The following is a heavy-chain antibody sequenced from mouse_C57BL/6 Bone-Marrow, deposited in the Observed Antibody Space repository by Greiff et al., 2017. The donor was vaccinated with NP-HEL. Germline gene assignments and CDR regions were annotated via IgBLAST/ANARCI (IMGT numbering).Heavy chain of an antibody. CDR2: IDPETGGT. CDR3: TRGGGYFDY. D-gene: IGHD1-1*02. Sequence: VKLVESGAELVRPGASVTLSCKASGYTFTDYEMHWVKQTPVHGLEWIGAIDPETGGTAYNQKFKGKAILTADKSSSTAYMELRSLTSEDSAVYYYTRGGGYFDYWGQGTTLTVSS. J-gene: IGHJ2*01. CDR1: GYTFTDYE. V-gene: IGHV1-15*01.